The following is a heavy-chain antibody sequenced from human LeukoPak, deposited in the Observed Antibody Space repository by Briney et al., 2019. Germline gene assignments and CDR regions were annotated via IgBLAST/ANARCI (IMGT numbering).Heavy chain of an antibody. J-gene: IGHJ5*02. Sequence: GASVKVSCEASGSTFSSYAISWVRQAPGQGLEWMGGIIPIFGTAIYAQKFQGRVTITADESTSTAYMELSSLRSEDTAVYYCARDTRHRYCSSASCYRGWFDPWGQGTLVTVSS. CDR3: ARDTRHRYCSSASCYRGWFDP. CDR2: IIPIFGTA. CDR1: GSTFSSYA. D-gene: IGHD2-2*01. V-gene: IGHV1-69*13.